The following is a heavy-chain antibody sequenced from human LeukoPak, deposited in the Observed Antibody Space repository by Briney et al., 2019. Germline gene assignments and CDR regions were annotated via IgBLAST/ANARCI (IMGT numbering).Heavy chain of an antibody. V-gene: IGHV3-53*01. Sequence: GGSLRLSCVASELTVNSNYMSRVRQAPGKGLEWVSAIYSGGATYYADSVKGRFTVSRDDSKNTLYLQMYRLRAEDTAMYYCVSLKWLYAFDIWGQGTMVTVSS. CDR1: ELTVNSNY. CDR3: VSLKWLYAFDI. J-gene: IGHJ3*02. D-gene: IGHD5-24*01. CDR2: IYSGGAT.